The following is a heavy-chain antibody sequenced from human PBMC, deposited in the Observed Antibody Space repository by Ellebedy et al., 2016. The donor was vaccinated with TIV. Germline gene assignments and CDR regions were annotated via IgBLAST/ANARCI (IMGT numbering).Heavy chain of an antibody. J-gene: IGHJ4*02. Sequence: ASVKVSXXASGYTFTGYYIHWVRQAPGQGLEWMGWINPNGGGTNYAQSFQGRVTMTRDTSISTAYMELSRLRSDDTAVYYCARDDCSGTSCPFFHYWGQGTLVTVSS. D-gene: IGHD2-2*01. CDR3: ARDDCSGTSCPFFHY. CDR2: INPNGGGT. V-gene: IGHV1-2*02. CDR1: GYTFTGYY.